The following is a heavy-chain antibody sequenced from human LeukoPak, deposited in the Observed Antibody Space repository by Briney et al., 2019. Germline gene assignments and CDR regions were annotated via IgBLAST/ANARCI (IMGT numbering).Heavy chain of an antibody. CDR3: ASMPVLGGYYFDY. J-gene: IGHJ4*02. V-gene: IGHV4-59*06. D-gene: IGHD2-2*01. Sequence: SETLSLTCTVSGGSMSTYYWSWIRQPPGKGLEWIGYIYYSGSTYYNPSLKSRVTISVDTSKNQFSLKLSAVTAADTAVYYCASMPVLGGYYFDYWGQGTLVTISS. CDR1: GGSMSTYY. CDR2: IYYSGST.